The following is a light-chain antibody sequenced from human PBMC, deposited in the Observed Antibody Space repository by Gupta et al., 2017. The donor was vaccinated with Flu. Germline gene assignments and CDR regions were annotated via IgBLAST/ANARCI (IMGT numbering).Light chain of an antibody. V-gene: IGLV2-14*01. Sequence: QSALTQPASVSGSPGQSITISCTGTSSDVGGYNYVSWYQQHPGKAPKLMIYEVSKRPSGVSNRFSGSKSGNTASLTTSGLQAEDEADYYCSSYTSSSPWVFGGGTKLTVL. CDR3: SSYTSSSPWV. CDR2: EVS. CDR1: SSDVGGYNY. J-gene: IGLJ3*02.